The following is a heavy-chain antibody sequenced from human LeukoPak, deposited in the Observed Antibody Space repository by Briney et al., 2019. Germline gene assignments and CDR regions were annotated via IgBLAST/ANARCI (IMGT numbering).Heavy chain of an antibody. CDR1: GFTFSSYG. CDR2: IRYDGSNK. J-gene: IGHJ3*02. V-gene: IGHV3-30*02. CDR3: ARESSRIQPGTFDI. D-gene: IGHD5-18*01. Sequence: GGSLRLSCAASGFTFSSYGMHWVRQAPGKGLEWVAFIRYDGSNKYYADSVKGRFTISRDNSKNTLFLQMNSLRADDTAVYYCARESSRIQPGTFDIWGQGTMVTVSS.